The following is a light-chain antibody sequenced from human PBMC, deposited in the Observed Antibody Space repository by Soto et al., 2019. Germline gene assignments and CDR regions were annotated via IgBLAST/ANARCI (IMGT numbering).Light chain of an antibody. CDR1: SSDVGSYNL. J-gene: IGLJ1*01. CDR2: EGS. V-gene: IGLV2-23*01. Sequence: QSALTQPASVSGSPGQSITISCTGTSSDVGSYNLDSWYQQHPGKAPKLMIYEGSKRPSGVSNRFSGSKSGNTASLTISGPQAEDEADYYCCSYAGSSTFYVFGTGTKVTVL. CDR3: CSYAGSSTFYV.